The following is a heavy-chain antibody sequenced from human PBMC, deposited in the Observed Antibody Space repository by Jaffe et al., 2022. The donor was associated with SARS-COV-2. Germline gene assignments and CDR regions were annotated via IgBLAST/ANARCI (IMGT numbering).Heavy chain of an antibody. D-gene: IGHD6-13*01. Sequence: EVQLVQSGAEVKKPGESLKISCKGSGYSFTSYWIGWVRQMPGKGLEWMGIIYPGDSDTRYSPSFQGQVTISADKSISTAYLQWSSLKASDTAMYYCARHRGSSSWLSYYYYYGMDVWGQGTTVTVSS. CDR2: IYPGDSDT. J-gene: IGHJ6*02. V-gene: IGHV5-51*01. CDR1: GYSFTSYW. CDR3: ARHRGSSSWLSYYYYYGMDV.